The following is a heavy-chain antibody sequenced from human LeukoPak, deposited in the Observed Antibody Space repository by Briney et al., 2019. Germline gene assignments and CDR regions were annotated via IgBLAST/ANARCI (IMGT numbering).Heavy chain of an antibody. CDR2: IIPIFGTA. V-gene: IGHV1-69*05. CDR3: AREEADSSGWYGGWFDP. Sequence: ASVKVSCKASGGTFSSYAISWVRQAPGQGLEWMGRIIPIFGTANYAQKFQGRVTITTDKSTSTAYMELSSLRSEDTAVYYCAREEADSSGWYGGWFDPWGQGTLVTVSS. D-gene: IGHD6-19*01. J-gene: IGHJ5*02. CDR1: GGTFSSYA.